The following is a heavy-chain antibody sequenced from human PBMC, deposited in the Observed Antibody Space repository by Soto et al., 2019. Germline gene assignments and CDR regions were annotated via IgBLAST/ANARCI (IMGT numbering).Heavy chain of an antibody. CDR2: INAGNGNT. CDR1: GYTFTSYA. CDR3: AREKGVKPQGYSSGWYWFDP. D-gene: IGHD6-19*01. Sequence: ASVKVSCKAPGYTFTSYAMHWVRQAPGQRLEWMGWINAGNGNTKYSQKFQGRVTITRDTSASTAYMELSSLRSEDTAVYYCAREKGVKPQGYSSGWYWFDPWGQGTLVTVSS. J-gene: IGHJ5*02. V-gene: IGHV1-3*01.